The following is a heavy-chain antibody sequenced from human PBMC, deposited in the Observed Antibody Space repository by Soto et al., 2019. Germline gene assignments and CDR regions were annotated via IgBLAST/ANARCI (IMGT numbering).Heavy chain of an antibody. J-gene: IGHJ6*02. V-gene: IGHV4-30-4*02. D-gene: IGHD3-16*01. CDR3: ARVQSPFDFSYAMDF. CDR1: VGPVSVDYLY. CDR2: IFSSWPT. Sequence: PSETLSLTCVVSVGPVSVDYLYCSSIRHLPRKGLEGIGYIFSSWPTYYNPSLKSRLTMSLDTSQNQFSMKLNSVTAADTAVYFCARVQSPFDFSYAMDFWGQGTTVT.